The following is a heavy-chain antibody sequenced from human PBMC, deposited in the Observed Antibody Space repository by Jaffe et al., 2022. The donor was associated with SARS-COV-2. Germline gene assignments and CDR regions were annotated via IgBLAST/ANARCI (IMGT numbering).Heavy chain of an antibody. CDR3: AKPRMVLTTILDYFEY. V-gene: IGHV3-23*01. CDR1: GLTFSSDA. Sequence: EVQLSEIGGGLVQPGGSLRLSCVASGLTFSSDAMTWVRQAPGKGLEWVAGISGSAGMTFYADSVKGRFTISRDTAKNTVYLQMNSLRGEDTAVYYCAKPRMVLTTILDYFEYWGQGTLVTVSS. CDR2: ISGSAGMT. J-gene: IGHJ4*02. D-gene: IGHD4-4*01.